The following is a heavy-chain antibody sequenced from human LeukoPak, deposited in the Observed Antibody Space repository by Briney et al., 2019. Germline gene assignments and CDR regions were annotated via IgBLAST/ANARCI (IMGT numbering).Heavy chain of an antibody. J-gene: IGHJ6*04. D-gene: IGHD2-15*01. CDR2: IKQDGSER. V-gene: IGHV3-7*03. CDR1: GFTFSNFW. Sequence: PGGSQRLSCADSGFTFSNFWMSWVRQAPGKGLEWVANIKQDGSERYYVDSVKGRFTISRDNAKNSLYLQMKSLRAEDTAVYYCARVGLCSGGSCYSYYYYGMDVWGKGTTVTVSS. CDR3: ARVGLCSGGSCYSYYYYGMDV.